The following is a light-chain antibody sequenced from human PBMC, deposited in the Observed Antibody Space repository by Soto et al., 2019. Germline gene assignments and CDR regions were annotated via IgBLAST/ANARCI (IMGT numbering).Light chain of an antibody. CDR1: QTIANY. V-gene: IGKV1-39*01. CDR2: AAS. J-gene: IGKJ1*01. CDR3: QESYNTPRT. Sequence: IQMSQSHSTLPASVGYRVTITSLASQTIANYLNWYQQRPGKAPNLLISAASTLQSGVPSRFSGSGSGTDFTLTISSLQPEDFASYYCQESYNTPRTFGEGTMVEV.